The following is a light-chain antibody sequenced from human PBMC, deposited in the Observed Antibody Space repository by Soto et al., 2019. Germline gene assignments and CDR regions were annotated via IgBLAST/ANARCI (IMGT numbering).Light chain of an antibody. Sequence: EIVLTQSPGTLSLSPGESATLSCRASQSVRSTSLVWYQQKPGQAPRLLIYGASSRATGIPDRFSGSGSGTDFTLTISRLEPEDSAVYYCQQYGSSSWTFGQGTRVEI. CDR2: GAS. V-gene: IGKV3-20*01. CDR3: QQYGSSSWT. J-gene: IGKJ1*01. CDR1: QSVRSTS.